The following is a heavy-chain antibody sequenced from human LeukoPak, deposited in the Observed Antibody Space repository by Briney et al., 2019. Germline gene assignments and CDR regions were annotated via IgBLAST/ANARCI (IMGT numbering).Heavy chain of an antibody. CDR1: GGSISSYY. CDR2: LNWNSGGI. J-gene: IGHJ5*02. V-gene: IGHV3-11*06. Sequence: PSETLSLTCTVSGGSISSYYWSWIRQPPGKGLEWVSGLNWNSGGIVYADSVKGRFTISRDNAKNSLYLQMNSLRAEDTAVYYCARGYYGSGSITGAWGQGTLVTVSS. CDR3: ARGYYGSGSITGA. D-gene: IGHD3-10*01.